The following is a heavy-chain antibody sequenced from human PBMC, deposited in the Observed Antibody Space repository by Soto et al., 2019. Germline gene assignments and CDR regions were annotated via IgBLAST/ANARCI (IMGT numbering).Heavy chain of an antibody. V-gene: IGHV3-13*01. CDR3: ARGHWYFDL. CDR1: GFTFNNYD. Sequence: PGESLKISWAASGFTFNNYDMNWVRQTTGKGLEWVSGVSTAGDTYYPGSVKGRFTISREHARNSLYLQMNSLRAGDTAVYYCARGHWYFDLGCRGTLVTVSS. CDR2: VSTAGDT. J-gene: IGHJ2*01.